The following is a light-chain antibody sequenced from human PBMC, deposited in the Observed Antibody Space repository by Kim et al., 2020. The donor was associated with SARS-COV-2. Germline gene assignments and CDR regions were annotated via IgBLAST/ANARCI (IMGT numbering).Light chain of an antibody. Sequence: DIQMTQSPSSPSVFEGDRVAITCRSSRPVSTSLNWYQQKPGKAPKLLIYAASHLQSGVPSRFSGSGSGTGFTLTITSLQPDDLATYFCQQTYNTPHTFGPGTKLEI. CDR1: RPVSTS. CDR2: AAS. V-gene: IGKV1-39*01. CDR3: QQTYNTPHT. J-gene: IGKJ2*01.